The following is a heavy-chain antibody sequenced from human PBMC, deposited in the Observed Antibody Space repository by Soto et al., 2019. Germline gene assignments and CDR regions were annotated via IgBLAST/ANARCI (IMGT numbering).Heavy chain of an antibody. CDR1: GGSISSSSYY. J-gene: IGHJ6*02. CDR2: VYYSGST. D-gene: IGHD3-3*01. Sequence: ETLSLTCTVSGGSISSSSYYWGWIRQPPGKGLEWIGSVYYSGSTYYNPSLKSRVAISVDTSNNQFSLKLSSVTAADTAVYYCARLITIGRMDVWGQGTTVTVSS. CDR3: ARLITIGRMDV. V-gene: IGHV4-39*01.